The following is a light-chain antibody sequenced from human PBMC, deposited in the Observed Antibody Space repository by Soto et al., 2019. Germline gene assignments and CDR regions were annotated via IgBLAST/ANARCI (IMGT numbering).Light chain of an antibody. Sequence: QSVLTQPPSASGTPGHRVTISCSGSSSYIGSKTVTWYQQLPGTVPKLLIYNSYQRPSGVPDRFSGSKSGTSASLAISGLQSEDEADYYCAAWDARLNGYVFGAGTKVTVL. CDR3: AAWDARLNGYV. CDR2: NSY. V-gene: IGLV1-44*01. CDR1: SSYIGSKT. J-gene: IGLJ1*01.